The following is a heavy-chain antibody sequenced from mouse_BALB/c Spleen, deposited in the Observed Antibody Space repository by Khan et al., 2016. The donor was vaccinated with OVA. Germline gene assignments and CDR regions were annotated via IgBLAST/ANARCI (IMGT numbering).Heavy chain of an antibody. CDR3: ARGGGTAPFAY. V-gene: IGHV5-15*02. CDR1: GFTFSDYG. D-gene: IGHD1-2*01. J-gene: IGHJ3*01. Sequence: EVELVESGGGLVQPGGSRKLSCEASGFTFSDYGMAWVRQAPGKGPEWVAFISDLAYTIYYADTVTGRFTIPRENAKNTLYLEMSSLRSEDTAIYYCARGGGTAPFAYWGLGTLVTVSA. CDR2: ISDLAYTI.